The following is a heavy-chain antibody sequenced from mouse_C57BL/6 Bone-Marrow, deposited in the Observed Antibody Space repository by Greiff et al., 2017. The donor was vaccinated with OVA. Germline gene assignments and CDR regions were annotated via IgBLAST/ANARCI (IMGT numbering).Heavy chain of an antibody. CDR2: ISYSGST. CDR3: ARYEDWYFDV. CDR1: GYSITSDY. Sequence: EVHLVESGPGLAKPSQTLSLTCSVTGYSITSDYWNWIRKFPGNKLEYMGYISYSGSTYYKPSLKSRISRTRDTSKNQYYLQLNSVTTEDTATYYRARYEDWYFDVWGTGTTVTVSS. V-gene: IGHV3-8*01. J-gene: IGHJ1*03.